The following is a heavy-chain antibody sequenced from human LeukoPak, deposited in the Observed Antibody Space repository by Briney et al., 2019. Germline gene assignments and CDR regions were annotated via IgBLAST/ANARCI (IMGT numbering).Heavy chain of an antibody. CDR2: IIPIFGTA. D-gene: IGHD3-22*01. CDR3: AIHYYESSQFDY. CDR1: GYTFTGYY. J-gene: IGHJ4*02. Sequence: ASVKVSCKASGYTFTGYYMHWVRQAPGQGLEWMGGIIPIFGTANYAQKFQGRVTITADESTSTAYMELSSLRSEDTAVYYCAIHYYESSQFDYWGQGTLVTVSS. V-gene: IGHV1-69*13.